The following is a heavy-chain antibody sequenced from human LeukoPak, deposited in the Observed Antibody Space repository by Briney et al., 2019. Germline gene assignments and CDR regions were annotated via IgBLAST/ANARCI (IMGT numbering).Heavy chain of an antibody. D-gene: IGHD1-26*01. Sequence: KTSETLSLTCTVSGGSISSSSYYWGWIRQPPGKGLEWIGSIYYSGSTYYNPSLKSRVTISVDTSKNQFSLKLSSVTAADTAVYYCARLARSFPGVDYWGQGTLVTVSS. CDR2: IYYSGST. V-gene: IGHV4-39*01. CDR3: ARLARSFPGVDY. J-gene: IGHJ4*02. CDR1: GGSISSSSYY.